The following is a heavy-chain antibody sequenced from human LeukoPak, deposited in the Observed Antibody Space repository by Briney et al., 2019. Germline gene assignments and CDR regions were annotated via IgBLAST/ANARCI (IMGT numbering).Heavy chain of an antibody. CDR1: GYTLTELS. Sequence: GASVKVSCKVSGYTLTELSMHWVRQAPGKGLEWMGGFDPEDGETIYAQKFQGRVTMTEDTSTDTAYMELSSLRSEDTAVYYCASSITMVRGVIRSRGPDAFDIWGQGTMVTVSS. CDR2: FDPEDGET. J-gene: IGHJ3*02. CDR3: ASSITMVRGVIRSRGPDAFDI. V-gene: IGHV1-24*01. D-gene: IGHD3-10*01.